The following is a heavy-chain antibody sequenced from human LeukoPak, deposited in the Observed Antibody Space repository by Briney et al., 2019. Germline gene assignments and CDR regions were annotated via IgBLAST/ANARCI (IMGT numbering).Heavy chain of an antibody. CDR3: ANLGYYDILTGYPY. V-gene: IGHV3-23*01. CDR2: ISGSGGST. CDR1: GFTFSSYA. Sequence: GGSLRLSCAASGFTFSSYAMSWVRQAPGEGLEWVSAISGSGGSTYYADSVKGRFTISRDNSKNTLYLQMNSLRAEDTAVYYCANLGYYDILTGYPYWGQGTLVTVSS. J-gene: IGHJ4*02. D-gene: IGHD3-9*01.